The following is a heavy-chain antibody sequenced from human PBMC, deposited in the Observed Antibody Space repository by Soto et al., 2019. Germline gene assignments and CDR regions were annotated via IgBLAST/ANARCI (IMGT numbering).Heavy chain of an antibody. Sequence: QVQLVQSVAEVKKPGASVKVSCKASGYTFTSYDTNWVRQATGQGLEWMGGMNPNSGNTGYAQKSQGRVTMTRHTSISTAYMELSGLRSEATAVYYCARGPYDYGSGSQRGYYYYGMAVWGQGSTVTVSS. CDR3: ARGPYDYGSGSQRGYYYYGMAV. CDR1: GYTFTSYD. D-gene: IGHD3-10*01. CDR2: MNPNSGNT. J-gene: IGHJ6*02. V-gene: IGHV1-8*01.